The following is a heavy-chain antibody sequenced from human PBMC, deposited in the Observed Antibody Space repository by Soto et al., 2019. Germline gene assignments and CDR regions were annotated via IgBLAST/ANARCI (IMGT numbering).Heavy chain of an antibody. CDR2: VSSSGNS. J-gene: IGHJ4*02. D-gene: IGHD1-1*01. V-gene: IGHV4-31*03. CDR1: GDSISSATHY. Sequence: PSETLSLTCTVSGDSISSATHYWNWIRQHPGKGLEWIGYVSSSGNSYYSPSLKSRVFMSVDTSKNLFSLKLSSVTAADTAIYYCVGQLTSIYNYFDSWGQGTQVTVSS. CDR3: VGQLTSIYNYFDS.